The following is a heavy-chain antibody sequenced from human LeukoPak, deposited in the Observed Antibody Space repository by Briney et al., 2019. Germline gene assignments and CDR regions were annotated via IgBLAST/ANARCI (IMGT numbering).Heavy chain of an antibody. D-gene: IGHD6-13*01. CDR2: ISGSGGST. V-gene: IGHV3-23*01. J-gene: IGHJ6*03. Sequence: GGSLRLSCAASGFTVSSNYMSWVRQAPGKGLEWVSAISGSGGSTYYADSVKGRFTISRDNSKNTLYLQMNSLRAEDTAVYYCAKEEAAADSYYYYYMDVWGKGTTVTISS. CDR3: AKEEAAADSYYYYYMDV. CDR1: GFTVSSNY.